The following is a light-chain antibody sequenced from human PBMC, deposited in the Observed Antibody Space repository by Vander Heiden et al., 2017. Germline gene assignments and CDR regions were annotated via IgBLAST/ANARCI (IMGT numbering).Light chain of an antibody. CDR3: QQYNNWPPKT. V-gene: IGKV3-15*01. CDR2: GAS. CDR1: QSVSSN. Sequence: EIVMTQSPATLSVSPGERATLSCRASQSVSSNLAWYQQKPGQAPRLLIYGASTRATGSPARFSSLQSEDFAVYYCQQYNNWPPKTFGQGTKVEIK. J-gene: IGKJ1*01.